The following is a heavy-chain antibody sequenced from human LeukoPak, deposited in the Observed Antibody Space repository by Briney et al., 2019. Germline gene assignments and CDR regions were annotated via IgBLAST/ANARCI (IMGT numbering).Heavy chain of an antibody. CDR2: ISGSGGST. D-gene: IGHD2-15*01. CDR3: AVNCSGGTCDDY. Sequence: GGSLRFSCAASGLTFSNHAMSWVRQAPGKGLEWVSGISGSGGSTYYADSVKGRFTISRDNSKNTLYLQMNSLRAEDTAVYYCAVNCSGGTCDDYWGQGTLVTVSS. CDR1: GLTFSNHA. V-gene: IGHV3-23*01. J-gene: IGHJ4*02.